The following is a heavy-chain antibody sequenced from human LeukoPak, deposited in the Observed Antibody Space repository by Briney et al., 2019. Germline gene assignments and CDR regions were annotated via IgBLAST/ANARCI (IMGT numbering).Heavy chain of an antibody. CDR1: GGSNSSSSYY. CDR3: ARHVDGRSWFDP. J-gene: IGHJ5*02. V-gene: IGHV4-39*01. CDR2: IYYSGST. D-gene: IGHD5-12*01. Sequence: SETLSLTCSVFGGSNSSSSYYWGWIRQPPGKGLEWIGSIYYSGSTYYNPSLKSRVTISIDTSKNQFSLKLSSVTAADTAVYYCARHVDGRSWFDPWGQGTLVTVSS.